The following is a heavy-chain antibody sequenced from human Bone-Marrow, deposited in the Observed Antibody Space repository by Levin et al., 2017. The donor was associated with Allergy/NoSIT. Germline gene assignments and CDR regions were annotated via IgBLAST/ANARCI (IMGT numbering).Heavy chain of an antibody. V-gene: IGHV3-30*03. Sequence: GGSLRLSCAASGFPFGYYGMHWVRQSPGQGLEWVAVISYDASHKYYSESVRGRFTISRDNSNNTLHLQMDSLREDDSAVYYCARFGSTGWYPNWFDTWGQGILVIVSS. CDR2: ISYDASHK. CDR3: ARFGSTGWYPNWFDT. CDR1: GFPFGYYG. D-gene: IGHD6-19*01. J-gene: IGHJ5*02.